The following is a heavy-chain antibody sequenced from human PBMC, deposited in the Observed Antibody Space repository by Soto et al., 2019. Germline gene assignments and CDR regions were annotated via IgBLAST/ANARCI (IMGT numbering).Heavy chain of an antibody. D-gene: IGHD3-10*01. CDR2: MNPNSGNT. J-gene: IGHJ6*02. V-gene: IGHV1-8*01. CDR3: ARTYMVRGVIIRGYYYGMDV. CDR1: GYTFTSYD. Sequence: ASVKVSCKASGYTFTSYDINWVRQATGQGLEWMGWMNPNSGNTGYAQKFQGRVTMTRNTSISTAYMELSSPRSEDTAVYYCARTYMVRGVIIRGYYYGMDVWGQGTTVTVSS.